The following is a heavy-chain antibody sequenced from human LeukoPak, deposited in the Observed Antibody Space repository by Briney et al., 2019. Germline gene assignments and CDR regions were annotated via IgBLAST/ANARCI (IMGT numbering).Heavy chain of an antibody. CDR3: AKDRYSGSYLEYFDY. D-gene: IGHD1-26*01. Sequence: GGSLRLSCAASGFTLSSYAMSWVRQAPGKGLEWVSAISGSGGSTYYADSVKGRFTISRDNSKNTLYLQMNSLRAEDTAVYYCAKDRYSGSYLEYFDYWGQGTLVTVSS. J-gene: IGHJ4*02. CDR2: ISGSGGST. V-gene: IGHV3-23*01. CDR1: GFTLSSYA.